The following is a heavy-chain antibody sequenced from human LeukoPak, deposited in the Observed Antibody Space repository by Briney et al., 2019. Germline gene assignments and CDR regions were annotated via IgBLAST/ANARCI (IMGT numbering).Heavy chain of an antibody. CDR2: ISAYNCNT. V-gene: IGHV1-18*01. CDR3: PRATRGGPPSPV. J-gene: IGHJ4*02. D-gene: IGHD3-10*01. Sequence: ASVKVSCKASGYTFTSYGIRWVRQAPGQGLEWMGWISAYNCNTNYEQKLQGKVTMTTATSTSTAYMELRSLRSDDTAVYYCPRATRGGPPSPVWGQGTLVTVSS. CDR1: GYTFTSYG.